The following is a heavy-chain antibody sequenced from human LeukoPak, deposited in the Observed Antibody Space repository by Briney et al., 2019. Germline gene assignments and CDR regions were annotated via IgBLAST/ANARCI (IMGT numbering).Heavy chain of an antibody. V-gene: IGHV3-33*06. J-gene: IGHJ4*02. D-gene: IGHD3-16*02. CDR3: AKMGARLGDLSLYALDY. CDR2: IWYDGSNK. CDR1: GFTFSSYG. Sequence: GGSLRLSCAASGFTFSSYGMHWVRQAPGKGLEWVAVIWYDGSNKYYADSVKGRFSLSRDNSKNTLHLQMNSLRAEDTAVYYCAKMGARLGDLSLYALDYWGQGTLVTVSS.